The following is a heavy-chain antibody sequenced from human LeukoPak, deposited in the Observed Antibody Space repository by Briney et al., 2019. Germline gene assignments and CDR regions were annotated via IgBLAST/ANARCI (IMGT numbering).Heavy chain of an antibody. V-gene: IGHV3-66*01. CDR2: IYSGGST. D-gene: IGHD3-10*02. CDR1: GFTVSSNY. CDR3: AELGITMIGGV. J-gene: IGHJ6*04. Sequence: GGSLRLSCAASGFTVSSNYMSWVRQAPGKGLEWVSVIYSGGSTYYADSVKGRFTISRDNSKNTLYLQMNNLRAEDTAVYYCAELGITMIGGVWGKGTTVTISS.